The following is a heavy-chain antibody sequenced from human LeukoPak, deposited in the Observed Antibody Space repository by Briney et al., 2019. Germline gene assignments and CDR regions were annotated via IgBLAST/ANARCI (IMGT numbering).Heavy chain of an antibody. CDR1: GFILSDYN. J-gene: IGHJ4*02. Sequence: GGSLRLSCAASGFILSDYNMNWVRQAPGKGLEWVSFITISGTYITYADSVKGRFTISRDNAKNSLYLKMNSLRAEDTVVYYCTRDLSATARAYDYWGQGTLVTVSS. D-gene: IGHD1-26*01. CDR3: TRDLSATARAYDY. V-gene: IGHV3-21*01. CDR2: ITISGTYI.